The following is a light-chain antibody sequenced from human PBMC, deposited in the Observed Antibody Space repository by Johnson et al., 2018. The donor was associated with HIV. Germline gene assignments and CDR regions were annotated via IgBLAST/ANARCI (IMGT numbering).Light chain of an antibody. V-gene: IGLV1-51*02. Sequence: QSVLTQPPSVSAAPGQRVNISCSGNSSNIENYFVSWYQQLPGAAPRLVIYEDNKRPSGIPDRFSGSKSVSSATLGITGLQPGDEADYYCGIWDASLSPHYVFGTGTTITVL. CDR1: SSNIENYF. CDR2: EDN. J-gene: IGLJ1*01. CDR3: GIWDASLSPHYV.